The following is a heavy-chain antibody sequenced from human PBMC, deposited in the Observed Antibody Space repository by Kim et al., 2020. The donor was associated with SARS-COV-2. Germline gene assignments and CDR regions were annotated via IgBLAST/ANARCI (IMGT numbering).Heavy chain of an antibody. CDR3: AYGLDCSSTYCSPD. CDR1: GFTFSDYY. D-gene: IGHD2-2*01. J-gene: IGHJ1*01. V-gene: IGHV3-11*01. Sequence: GGSLRLSCAASGFTFSDYYMSWLRQAPGKGLEWVSYISSSGTTVYYADSVKGRFTMSRDNAKSSLYLQMNSLRAEDTAVYFCAYGLDCSSTYCSPDWGQG. CDR2: ISSSGTTV.